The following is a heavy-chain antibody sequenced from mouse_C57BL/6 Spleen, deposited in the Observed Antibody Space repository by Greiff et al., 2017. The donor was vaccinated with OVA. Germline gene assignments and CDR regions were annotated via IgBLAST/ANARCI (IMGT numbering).Heavy chain of an antibody. CDR1: GYTFTSYW. CDR2: IHPSDSAT. D-gene: IGHD2-5*01. CDR3: AMGYYSNFFDY. Sequence: QVQLQQPGAELVKPGASVKVSCKASGYTFTSYWMHWVKQRPGQGLEWIGRIHPSDSATHYNQKLKGKATLPVDKSSCSTYMQLSGLTSEVSAFYYCAMGYYSNFFDYWGQGTTLTVSS. V-gene: IGHV1-74*01. J-gene: IGHJ2*01.